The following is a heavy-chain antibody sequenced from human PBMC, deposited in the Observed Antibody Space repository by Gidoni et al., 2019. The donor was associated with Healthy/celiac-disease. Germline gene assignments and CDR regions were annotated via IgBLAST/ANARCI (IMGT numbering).Heavy chain of an antibody. J-gene: IGHJ6*02. D-gene: IGHD3-3*01. V-gene: IGHV3-23*01. CDR1: GFTFRLYA. CDR2: ISGSGGST. Sequence: EVQLLESGGGLVQPGGSLRLSCAAPGFTFRLYAMSWVRPAPGKGLEWVSAISGSGGSTYDADSVKGRFTISRDNSKNTLYLQMNSLRAEDTAVYYCAKDRPHDFWSGYYDYYYYGMDVWGQGTTVTVSS. CDR3: AKDRPHDFWSGYYDYYYYGMDV.